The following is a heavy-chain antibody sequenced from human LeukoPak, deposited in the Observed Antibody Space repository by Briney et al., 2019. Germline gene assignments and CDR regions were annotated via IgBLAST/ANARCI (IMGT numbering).Heavy chain of an antibody. J-gene: IGHJ5*02. CDR2: IYYSVST. D-gene: IGHD6-19*01. CDR1: GGSISSYY. V-gene: IGHV4-59*08. Sequence: SETLSLTCTVSGGSISSYYWSWIRQPPGKGLEWIGYIYYSVSTNYNPSLKSRVTISVDTSKNQFSLKLSSVTAADTAVYYCARQMRQWLVFGWFDPWGQGTLVTVSS. CDR3: ARQMRQWLVFGWFDP.